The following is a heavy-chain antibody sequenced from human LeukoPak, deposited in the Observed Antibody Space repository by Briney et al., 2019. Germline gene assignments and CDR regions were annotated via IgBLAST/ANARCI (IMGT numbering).Heavy chain of an antibody. CDR2: IYYSGST. CDR1: GGSISSYY. V-gene: IGHV4-59*01. CDR3: ASFLYYDFWSGYYRFDY. D-gene: IGHD3-3*01. J-gene: IGHJ4*02. Sequence: SETLSLTCTVSGGSISSYYWSWIRQPPGKGLEWIGYIYYSGSTNYNPSLKSRVTISVDTSKNQFSLKLSSVTAADTAVYYCASFLYYDFWSGYYRFDYWGQGTLVTVSS.